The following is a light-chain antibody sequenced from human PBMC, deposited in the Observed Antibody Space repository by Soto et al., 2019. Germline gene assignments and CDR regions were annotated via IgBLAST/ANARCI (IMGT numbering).Light chain of an antibody. CDR2: GAS. CDR3: QQLNSYPIGT. Sequence: EIVLTQSPGTLSLSPGERATLSCRASQSVSSSFLAWYQQKPGQAPRLLIYGASSRATGIPDRFSGSGSGTDFTLTISSLQPEDFATYYCQQLNSYPIGTFGGGTKVEIK. V-gene: IGKV3-20*01. CDR1: QSVSSSF. J-gene: IGKJ4*01.